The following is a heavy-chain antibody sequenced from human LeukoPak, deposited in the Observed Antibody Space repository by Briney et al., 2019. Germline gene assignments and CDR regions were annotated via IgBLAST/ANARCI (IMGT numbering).Heavy chain of an antibody. D-gene: IGHD3-22*01. V-gene: IGHV3-30-3*01. CDR2: ISYDASNK. CDR1: GFTFRSYA. J-gene: IGHJ4*02. Sequence: AGGSLRLSCAASGFTFRSYAVHCVRQAPGKGLEWVAGISYDASNKYYADSVKGRFTISRDNSKNTLSLQMNSLRAEDTAVYYSARDPYDSTGYPMGYWGQGTLVTVSS. CDR3: ARDPYDSTGYPMGY.